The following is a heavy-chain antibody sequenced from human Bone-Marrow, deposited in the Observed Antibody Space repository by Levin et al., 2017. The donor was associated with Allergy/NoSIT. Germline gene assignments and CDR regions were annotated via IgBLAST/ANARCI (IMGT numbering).Heavy chain of an antibody. CDR1: GYTFTDYY. D-gene: IGHD6-19*01. CDR3: ARGDSAGWYVY. CDR2: INPNTGGT. J-gene: IGHJ4*02. Sequence: GESLKISCQASGYTFTDYYMHWVRQAPGQGLEWMGWINPNTGGTIYEQKFQGRVTMTRDTSISTAYMELSRLGSDDTALYYCARGDSAGWYVYWGQGSLVTVSS. V-gene: IGHV1-2*02.